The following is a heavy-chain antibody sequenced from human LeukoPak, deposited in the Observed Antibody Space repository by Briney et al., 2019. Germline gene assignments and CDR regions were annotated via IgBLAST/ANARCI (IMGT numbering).Heavy chain of an antibody. J-gene: IGHJ4*02. V-gene: IGHV3-23*01. CDR2: ISGSGGST. Sequence: GGSLRLSCTTSGFTFGDYGMSWVRQAPGKGLEWVSAISGSGGSTYYADSVKGRFTISRDNSKNTLYLQMNSLRAEDTAVYYCAKGHYGSGSYYYNYFDYWGQGTLVTVSS. CDR1: GFTFGDYG. CDR3: AKGHYGSGSYYYNYFDY. D-gene: IGHD3-10*01.